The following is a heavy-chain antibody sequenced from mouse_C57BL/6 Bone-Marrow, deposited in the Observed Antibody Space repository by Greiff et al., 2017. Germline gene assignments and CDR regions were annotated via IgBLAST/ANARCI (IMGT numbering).Heavy chain of an antibody. D-gene: IGHD4-1*01. Sequence: EVKLMESGGDLVKPGGSLKLSCAASGFTFSSYGMSWVRPTPDKRLEWVATISSGGSYTYYPDSVKGRFTISRDNAKNTLYLQMSSLKSEDTAMYYCARPNWAWFAYWGQGTLVTVSA. CDR3: ARPNWAWFAY. CDR1: GFTFSSYG. CDR2: ISSGGSYT. V-gene: IGHV5-6*01. J-gene: IGHJ3*01.